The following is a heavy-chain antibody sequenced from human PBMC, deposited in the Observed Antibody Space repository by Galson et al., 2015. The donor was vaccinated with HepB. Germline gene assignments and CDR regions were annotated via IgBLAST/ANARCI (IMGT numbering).Heavy chain of an antibody. CDR2: IYPGDSDT. V-gene: IGHV5-51*01. J-gene: IGHJ6*02. CDR3: ARLGHDIVEVSRGINGAHGMDV. CDR1: GYSFTNYW. Sequence: QSGAEVKKSGESLKISCKGSGYSFTNYWIGWVRQVPGKGLEWMGIIYPGDSDTRYSPSFQGQVTISADKSISTAFLQWSSLKASDTAMYYCARLGHDIVEVSRGINGAHGMDVWGQGTTVTVFS. D-gene: IGHD2-21*01.